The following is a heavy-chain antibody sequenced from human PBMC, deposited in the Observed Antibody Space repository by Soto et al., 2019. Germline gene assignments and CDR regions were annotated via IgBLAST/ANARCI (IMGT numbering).Heavy chain of an antibody. V-gene: IGHV1-3*01. CDR3: ARTRQAAAGFDY. Sequence: ASVKVSCKASGYTFTSYAMHCVRQAPGQRLEWMGWINAGNGNTKYSQKFQGRVTMTRDTSTSTVYMELSSLRSEDTAVYYCARTRQAAAGFDYWGQGTLVTVSS. D-gene: IGHD6-13*01. CDR1: GYTFTSYA. CDR2: INAGNGNT. J-gene: IGHJ4*02.